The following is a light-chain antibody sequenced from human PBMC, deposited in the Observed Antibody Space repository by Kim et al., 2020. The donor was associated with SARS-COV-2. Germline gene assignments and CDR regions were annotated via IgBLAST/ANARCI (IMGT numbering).Light chain of an antibody. J-gene: IGKJ4*01. Sequence: SPGETATLSCRASQSINSYLAWYQHKPGQPPRLLIYDATNRATGIPTRFSAIGSGTDFTLTIANLEAEDSAVYFCQQRSNWPPVGFGGGTKVDIK. V-gene: IGKV3-11*01. CDR2: DAT. CDR1: QSINSY. CDR3: QQRSNWPPVG.